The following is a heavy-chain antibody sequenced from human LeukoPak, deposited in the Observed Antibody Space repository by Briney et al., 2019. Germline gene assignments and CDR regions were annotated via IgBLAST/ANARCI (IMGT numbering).Heavy chain of an antibody. CDR3: ARHRYYHILTDNWFDP. CDR2: MYHSGST. D-gene: IGHD3-9*01. CDR1: GGSISSSSYY. J-gene: IGHJ5*02. V-gene: IGHV4-39*01. Sequence: ASETLSLTCTVSGGSISSSSYYWGWIRQPPGKGLEWIGSMYHSGSTYYNPSLKSRVTTSVDTSKNQFSMELSSVTAADTAVYYCARHRYYHILTDNWFDPWGQGTLVTVSS.